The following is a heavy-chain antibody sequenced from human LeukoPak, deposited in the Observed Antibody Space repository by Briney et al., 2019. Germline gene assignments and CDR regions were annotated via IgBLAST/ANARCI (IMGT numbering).Heavy chain of an antibody. D-gene: IGHD3-16*01. J-gene: IGHJ3*02. CDR1: GGSVSSGSYY. CDR3: ATLRGESSYVDI. Sequence: SETLSLTCTVSGGSVSSGSYYWIWIRQPPGKGLEWIGYIYYSGSTNYNPSLKGRVTISVDTSKNQFSLKLSSVTAAGTAVYYCATLRGESSYVDIWGQGTMVTVSS. CDR2: IYYSGST. V-gene: IGHV4-61*01.